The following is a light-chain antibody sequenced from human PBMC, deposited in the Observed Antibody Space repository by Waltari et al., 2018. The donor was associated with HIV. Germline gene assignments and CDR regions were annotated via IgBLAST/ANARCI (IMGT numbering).Light chain of an antibody. V-gene: IGKV3-15*01. CDR1: QSVDTY. Sequence: IVMTQPPATLSVSPGGRATLSCRASQSVDTYLAWYQQKPGQAPRLLIYGASTRATGLPARFSGSGSGTEFTLTISSLQSEDFAVYYCQQYDKWPRTFGGGTKVEIK. J-gene: IGKJ4*01. CDR2: GAS. CDR3: QQYDKWPRT.